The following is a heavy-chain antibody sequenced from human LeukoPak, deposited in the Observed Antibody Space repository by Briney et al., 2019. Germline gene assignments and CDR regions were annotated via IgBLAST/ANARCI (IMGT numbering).Heavy chain of an antibody. Sequence: GESLKISCAASGFTVSSNYMSWVRQAPGKGLEWVSVIYSGGSTYYADSVKGRFTISRDNSKNTLYLQMNSLRAEDTAVYYCSGYSYGYTLDEAYWGQGTLVTVSS. CDR2: IYSGGST. D-gene: IGHD5-18*01. CDR1: GFTVSSNY. CDR3: SGYSYGYTLDEAY. J-gene: IGHJ4*02. V-gene: IGHV3-66*01.